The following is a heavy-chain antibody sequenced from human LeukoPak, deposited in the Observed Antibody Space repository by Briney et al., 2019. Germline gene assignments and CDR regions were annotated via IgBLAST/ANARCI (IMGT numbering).Heavy chain of an antibody. CDR2: IWSDASDK. CDR3: AKDAQRGFDYSNSLDY. CDR1: GLTFSHYG. V-gene: IGHV3-33*06. J-gene: IGHJ4*02. Sequence: GGSLILSCAASGLTFSHYGMHWVRQAPGTGLEWVAVIWSDASDKYYANSVKGRFTISRDNSKNSLYLQMNSLRAEDTAVYYCAKDAQRGFDYSNSLDYWGQGTRVTVSS. D-gene: IGHD4-11*01.